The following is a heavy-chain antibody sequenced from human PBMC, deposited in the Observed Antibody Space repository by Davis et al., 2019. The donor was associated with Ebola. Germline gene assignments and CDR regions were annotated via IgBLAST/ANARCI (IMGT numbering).Heavy chain of an antibody. CDR1: NGSISGHY. V-gene: IGHV4-59*11. CDR3: ARGSQWLGPDY. J-gene: IGHJ4*02. Sequence: MPSETLSLTCTVSNGSISGHYWSWIRQPPGKGLEWIGFIEDSGGINYNPSLRRRVSISLDMSKNQFSLRLSSVTAADTAVYYCARGSQWLGPDYWGQGTLVTVSS. CDR2: IEDSGGI. D-gene: IGHD6-19*01.